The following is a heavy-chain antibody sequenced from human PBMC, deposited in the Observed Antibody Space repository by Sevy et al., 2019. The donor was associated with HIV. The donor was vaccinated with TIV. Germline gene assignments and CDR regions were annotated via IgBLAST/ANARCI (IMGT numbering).Heavy chain of an antibody. J-gene: IGHJ4*02. V-gene: IGHV3-7*01. D-gene: IGHD1-26*01. CDR1: GFTFSPYW. CDR2: IRPDGSDK. Sequence: GGYLRLSCAASGFTFSPYWMTWVRQAPGKGLEWVANIRPDGSDKYYVDSVKGRFTISRDNAKNSLYLQMNSLRADDTAMYCCARGVGLDCWGQGAPVTVSS. CDR3: ARGVGLDC.